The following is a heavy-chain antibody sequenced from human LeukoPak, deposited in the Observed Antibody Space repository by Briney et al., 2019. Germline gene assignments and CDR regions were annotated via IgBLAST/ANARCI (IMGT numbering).Heavy chain of an antibody. CDR3: ARDRRYNLNYVLGY. CDR2: LNPDGGST. CDR1: GYTFTSYY. V-gene: IGHV1-46*01. J-gene: IGHJ4*02. Sequence: ASVMVSCKASGYTFTSYYMHWVRQAPGQGLEWMGILNPDGGSTTYAQKFQGRVTMTRDMSTSTVYMELSSLKSDDTAVYYCARDRRYNLNYVLGYWGQGTLVTVSS. D-gene: IGHD1-7*01.